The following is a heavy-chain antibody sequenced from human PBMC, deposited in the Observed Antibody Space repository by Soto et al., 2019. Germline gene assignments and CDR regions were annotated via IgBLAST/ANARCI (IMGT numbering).Heavy chain of an antibody. V-gene: IGHV4-59*08. CDR2: VYYTGDT. CDR1: SGPDRSHN. J-gene: IGHJ6*02. D-gene: IGHD4-17*01. CDR3: VRQGIDYLHGLVGV. Sequence: QVQLQQSGPRLVKPSETLSLTCTVSSGPDRSHNWGWIRQPPGRGLEWIGYVYYTGDTAYNPSLRGRVTISADTSTNDISSTPNSVTAADTAVYYCVRQGIDYLHGLVGVWGQGTTVSVSS.